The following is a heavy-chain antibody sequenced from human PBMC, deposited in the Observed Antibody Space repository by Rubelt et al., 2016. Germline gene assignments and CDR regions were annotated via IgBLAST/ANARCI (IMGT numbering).Heavy chain of an antibody. CDR3: AREITPADLD. Sequence: QVQLVESGGGVVQPGRSLRLSCAASGFTFSSYAMHWVRQAPGKGLEWVAVISYDGSNKYYADSVKGRVTISRYNSKNTLYLQMNSLRAEDTAVYYCAREITPADLDWGQGTLVTVSS. V-gene: IGHV3-30*04. J-gene: IGHJ4*02. CDR2: ISYDGSNK. CDR1: GFTFSSYA. D-gene: IGHD2-2*01.